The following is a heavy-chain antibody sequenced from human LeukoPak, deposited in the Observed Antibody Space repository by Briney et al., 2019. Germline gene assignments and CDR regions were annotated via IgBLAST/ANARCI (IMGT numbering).Heavy chain of an antibody. Sequence: SETLSLTCTVSGDSISIYYWSWIRQPPGKGLEWIGYVYYSGSTNYNPSLKSRVTISVDTSKNQFSLKLRSVTAADTAVYYCARGRFDDILTGYLNPFDYWGQGTLVTVSS. J-gene: IGHJ4*02. D-gene: IGHD3-9*01. CDR1: GDSISIYY. CDR3: ARGRFDDILTGYLNPFDY. CDR2: VYYSGST. V-gene: IGHV4-59*01.